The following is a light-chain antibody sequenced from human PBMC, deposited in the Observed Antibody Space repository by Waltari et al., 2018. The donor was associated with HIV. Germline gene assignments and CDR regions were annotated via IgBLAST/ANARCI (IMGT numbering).Light chain of an antibody. CDR1: SLRGYY. CDR2: GKN. V-gene: IGLV3-19*01. Sequence: SSELTQDPAVSVALGQTVRITCQGDSLRGYYASWYQQKPGQAPVLVIYGKNNRPSGIPDRFSGSSSGNTASLTITGTQAEDEADYYCNSPDSSANHVVFGGGTKLTVL. CDR3: NSPDSSANHVV. J-gene: IGLJ2*01.